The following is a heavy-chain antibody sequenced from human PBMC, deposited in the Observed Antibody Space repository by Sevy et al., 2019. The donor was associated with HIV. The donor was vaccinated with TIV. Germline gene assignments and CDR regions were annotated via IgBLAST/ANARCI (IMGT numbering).Heavy chain of an antibody. J-gene: IGHJ3*02. CDR3: SSHGGDDAFDI. Sequence: EGSLRLSCAASGFTFSGTAMHWVHQASGKELEWVGRIGSKANSYATAYAASVKGRFTISRDDSKNTAYLQMNSLKTEDTAVYYCSSHGGDDAFDIWGQGTMVTVSS. D-gene: IGHD3-16*01. V-gene: IGHV3-73*01. CDR1: GFTFSGTA. CDR2: IGSKANSYAT.